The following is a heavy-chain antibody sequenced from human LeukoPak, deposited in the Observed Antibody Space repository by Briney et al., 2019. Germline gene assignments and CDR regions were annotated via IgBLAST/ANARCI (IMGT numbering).Heavy chain of an antibody. D-gene: IGHD3-22*01. Sequence: SETLSLTCAVSGASISGYYWSWVRQPPGKGLEWIGYIYYSGSTNYNPSLKSRVTISVDTSKNQFSLKLSSVTAADTAVYYCARAVPYYYDSSGYTFDYWGQGTLVTVSS. J-gene: IGHJ4*02. CDR1: GASISGYY. V-gene: IGHV4-59*01. CDR2: IYYSGST. CDR3: ARAVPYYYDSSGYTFDY.